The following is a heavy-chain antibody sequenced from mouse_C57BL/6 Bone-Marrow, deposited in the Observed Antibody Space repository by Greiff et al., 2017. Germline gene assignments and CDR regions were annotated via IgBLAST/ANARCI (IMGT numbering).Heavy chain of an antibody. Sequence: VQLQQSGPELVKPGASVKLSCKASGYTFTSYDINWVKQRPGQGLEWFGWIDPRDGSTKYNEKFKGKATLTVDTSSSTAYMELHSLTSEDSAVYFCARNYGSSYWYFDVWGTGTTVTVSS. J-gene: IGHJ1*03. V-gene: IGHV1-85*01. CDR2: IDPRDGST. CDR1: GYTFTSYD. D-gene: IGHD1-1*01. CDR3: ARNYGSSYWYFDV.